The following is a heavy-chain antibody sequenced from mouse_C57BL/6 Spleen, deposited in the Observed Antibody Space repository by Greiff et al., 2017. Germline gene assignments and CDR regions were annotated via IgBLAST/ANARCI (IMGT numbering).Heavy chain of an antibody. V-gene: IGHV5-16*01. J-gene: IGHJ2*01. CDR1: GFTFSDYY. Sequence: EVQLQQSEGGLVQPGSSMKLSCTASGFTFSDYYMAWVRQVPEKGLEWVANINYDGSSTYYLDSLKSRFIISRDNAKNILYLQMSSLKSEDTATYYCARGGYYGSRGGDFDYWGQGTTLTVSS. D-gene: IGHD1-1*01. CDR2: INYDGSST. CDR3: ARGGYYGSRGGDFDY.